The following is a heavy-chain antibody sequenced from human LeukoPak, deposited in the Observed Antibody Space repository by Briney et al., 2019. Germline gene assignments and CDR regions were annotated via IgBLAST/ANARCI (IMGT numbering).Heavy chain of an antibody. CDR1: GGSFSGYY. J-gene: IGHJ6*02. Sequence: SETLSLTCAVYGGSFSGYYWSWIRQPPGKGLEWIGEINHSGSTNYNPSLKSRVTISVDTSKNQFSLKLSSVTAADTAVYYCAGNPSINCSSTSCYDYYYYGMDVWGQGTTVTVSS. D-gene: IGHD2-2*01. CDR2: INHSGST. CDR3: AGNPSINCSSTSCYDYYYYGMDV. V-gene: IGHV4-34*01.